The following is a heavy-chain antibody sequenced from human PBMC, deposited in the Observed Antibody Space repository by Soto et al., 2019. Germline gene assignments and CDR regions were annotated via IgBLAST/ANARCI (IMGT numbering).Heavy chain of an antibody. Sequence: QGHLVQSGAEVKKPGASVKVSCKGSGYTFTSDGITWVRQAPGQGLEWMGWISAHNGNTDYAQKLQGRVTVTRDTSTSTAYMELRSLRSDDTAVYYCARGRYGDYWGQGALVTVSS. CDR1: GYTFTSDG. CDR3: ARGRYGDY. V-gene: IGHV1-18*01. J-gene: IGHJ4*02. CDR2: ISAHNGNT. D-gene: IGHD1-1*01.